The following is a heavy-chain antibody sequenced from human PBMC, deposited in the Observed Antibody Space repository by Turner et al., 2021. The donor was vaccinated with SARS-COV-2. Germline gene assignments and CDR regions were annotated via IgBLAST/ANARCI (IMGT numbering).Heavy chain of an antibody. CDR3: AREESGSFGAYGMDV. Sequence: EVQLVESGGGLVQPGGSLRLSCAASGFTFSSYWMNWVRQAPGKGLGWVANIKRDGSERYYVDSVKGRFTISRDNAKNSLYLQMNSLRAEDTAVYFCAREESGSFGAYGMDVWGQGTTVTVSS. D-gene: IGHD2-15*01. V-gene: IGHV3-7*03. CDR2: IKRDGSER. J-gene: IGHJ6*02. CDR1: GFTFSSYW.